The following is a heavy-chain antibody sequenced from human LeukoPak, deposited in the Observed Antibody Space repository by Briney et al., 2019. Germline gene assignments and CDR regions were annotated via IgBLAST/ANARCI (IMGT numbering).Heavy chain of an antibody. CDR3: ARGVATTKTYYYYGMDV. V-gene: IGHV1-69*04. CDR2: IIPILGIA. D-gene: IGHD5-12*01. Sequence: SVKVSCKASGGTFSSYAISWVRQAPGQGLEWMRRIIPILGIANYAQKFQGRVTITADKSTSTAYMELSSLRSEDTAVYYCARGVATTKTYYYYGMDVWGQGTTVTVSS. J-gene: IGHJ6*02. CDR1: GGTFSSYA.